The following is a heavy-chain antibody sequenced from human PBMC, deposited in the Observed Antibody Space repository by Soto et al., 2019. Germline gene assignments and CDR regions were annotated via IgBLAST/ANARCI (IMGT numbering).Heavy chain of an antibody. CDR3: AAAGPKLWFGESPYGMDV. J-gene: IGHJ6*02. Sequence: SVKVSCKASGFTFTSSAVQWVRQARGQRLEWIGWIVVGSGNTNYAQKFQERVTITRDMSTSTAYMELSSLRSEDTAVYYCAAAGPKLWFGESPYGMDVWGQGTTVTVSS. CDR1: GFTFTSSA. V-gene: IGHV1-58*01. CDR2: IVVGSGNT. D-gene: IGHD3-10*01.